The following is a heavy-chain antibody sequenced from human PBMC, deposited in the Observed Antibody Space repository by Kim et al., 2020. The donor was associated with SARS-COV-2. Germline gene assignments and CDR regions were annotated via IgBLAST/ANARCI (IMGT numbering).Heavy chain of an antibody. J-gene: IGHJ3*01. Sequence: GGSLRLSCAVSGFIFSSNYMSWVRQAPGKGLEWVSVIYSGGSTYYADSVKGRFTISRDNSKNTVYLQMNSLRAEDTAVYYCARDSDSSGYYRVAFDFWC. D-gene: IGHD3-22*01. CDR3: ARDSDSSGYYRVAFDF. CDR2: IYSGGST. CDR1: GFIFSSNY. V-gene: IGHV3-66*01.